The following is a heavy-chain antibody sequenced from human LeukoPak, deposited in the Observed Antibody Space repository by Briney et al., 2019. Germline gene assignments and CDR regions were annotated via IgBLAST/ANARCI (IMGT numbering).Heavy chain of an antibody. V-gene: IGHV3-30*03. CDR2: ISYDGSNK. CDR3: VRGWGGSSWPFDY. Sequence: PGGSLRLSCAASGFTFSSHGMHWVRQAPGKGLEWVAVISYDGSNKYYADSVKGRFTISRDNSKNTLYLQMNSLRPEDAAAYYCVRGWGGSSWPFDYWGQGTLVTVSS. J-gene: IGHJ4*02. CDR1: GFTFSSHG. D-gene: IGHD6-13*01.